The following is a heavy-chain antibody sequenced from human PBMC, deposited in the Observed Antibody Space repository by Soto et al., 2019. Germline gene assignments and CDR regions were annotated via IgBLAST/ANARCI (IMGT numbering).Heavy chain of an antibody. V-gene: IGHV3-15*07. CDR1: GFTFSNAW. D-gene: IGHD4-4*01. J-gene: IGHJ6*02. CDR2: IKSKTDGGTT. Sequence: GGSLRLSCAASGFTFSNAWMNWVRQAPGKGLEWVGRIKSKTDGGTTDYAAPVKGRFTISRDDSKNTLYLQMNSLKTEDTAVYYCTTDGGSTVTIYYYYYGMEVWRQGIPVTVSS. CDR3: TTDGGSTVTIYYYYYGMEV.